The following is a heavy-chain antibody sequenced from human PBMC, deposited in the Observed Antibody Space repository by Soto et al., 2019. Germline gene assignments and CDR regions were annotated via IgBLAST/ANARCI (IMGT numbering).Heavy chain of an antibody. CDR1: GGSISSYY. CDR3: ARYFCTSTTCYFFGY. V-gene: IGHV4-59*01. D-gene: IGHD2-2*01. J-gene: IGHJ4*02. CDR2: IYYTGST. Sequence: SETLSLTCTVSGGSISSYYWSWIRQPPGKGLEWIGYIYYTGSTNYNPSLKSRVTISIDTSKNQFSLKLSSVTAADTAVYYCARYFCTSTTCYFFGYWGQGTLVTV.